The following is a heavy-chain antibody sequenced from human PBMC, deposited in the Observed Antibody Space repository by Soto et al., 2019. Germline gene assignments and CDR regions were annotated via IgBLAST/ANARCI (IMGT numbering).Heavy chain of an antibody. CDR2: IMPIFAAP. CDR1: GGTISTNV. CDR3: ATGARYCSGGSCYPDD. Sequence: QVQLMQSGAEVKKPGSSVKVSCKASGGTISTNVISWVRQAPGQGLEWMGEIMPIFAAPNNVQKFQGRLTITADTSTTTVYMELSSLTSEDTAVYFCATGARYCSGGSCYPDDWGQGTLVIVSS. V-gene: IGHV1-69*06. D-gene: IGHD2-15*01. J-gene: IGHJ4*02.